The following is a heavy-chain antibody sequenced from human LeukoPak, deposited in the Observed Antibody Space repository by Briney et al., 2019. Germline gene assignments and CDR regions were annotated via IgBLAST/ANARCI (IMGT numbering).Heavy chain of an antibody. D-gene: IGHD5-12*01. CDR3: ARDGRSGYDFGFHFDY. Sequence: GGSLRLSCAASGFTFSNYAMHWVRQDPGKGLEWVAVVSYDGSNKYYADSVKGRITISRDDSKNSLYLQVNSLRGEDTAVYYCARDGRSGYDFGFHFDYWGLGTLVTVSS. V-gene: IGHV3-30*04. J-gene: IGHJ4*02. CDR2: VSYDGSNK. CDR1: GFTFSNYA.